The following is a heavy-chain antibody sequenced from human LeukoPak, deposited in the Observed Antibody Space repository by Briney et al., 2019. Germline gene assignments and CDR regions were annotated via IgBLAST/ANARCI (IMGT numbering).Heavy chain of an antibody. CDR1: GFTFGSYA. V-gene: IGHV3-74*01. Sequence: PGGSLRLSCAASGFTFGSYAMSWVRQAPGKGLVWVSRINTDGITTSYADSVKGRFTISRDNAKNTLYLQMISLRAEDTAVYYCARGAPSDYWGQGTLVTVSS. CDR2: INTDGITT. CDR3: ARGAPSDY. J-gene: IGHJ4*02.